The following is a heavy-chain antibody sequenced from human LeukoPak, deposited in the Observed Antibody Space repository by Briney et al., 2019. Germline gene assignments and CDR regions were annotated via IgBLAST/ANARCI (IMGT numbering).Heavy chain of an antibody. V-gene: IGHV1-18*04. CDR2: ISAFNGNT. D-gene: IGHD2-15*01. Sequence: ASVKVSCKASGYTFTSYGISWVRQAPGQGLEWMGWISAFNGNTNYAQKLQGRVTMTIDTSTSTAYMELRSLRSDDTAVYYCARDRDIVVVVAATNPLYFDYWGQGTLVTVSS. J-gene: IGHJ4*02. CDR1: GYTFTSYG. CDR3: ARDRDIVVVVAATNPLYFDY.